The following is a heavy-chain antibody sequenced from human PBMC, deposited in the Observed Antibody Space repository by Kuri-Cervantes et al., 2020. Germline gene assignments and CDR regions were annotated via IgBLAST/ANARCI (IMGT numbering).Heavy chain of an antibody. CDR3: ARLTGYALDC. Sequence: GESLKISCAASGFTFSSYWMSWVRQASGKGLEWVSSLSGSSHYMYYADSVKGRFTSSRDNAENSPFLQMNSLRAEDTAVYYCARLTGYALDCWGQGILVTVSS. CDR2: LSGSSHYM. CDR1: GFTFSSYW. D-gene: IGHD3-9*01. J-gene: IGHJ4*02. V-gene: IGHV3-21*03.